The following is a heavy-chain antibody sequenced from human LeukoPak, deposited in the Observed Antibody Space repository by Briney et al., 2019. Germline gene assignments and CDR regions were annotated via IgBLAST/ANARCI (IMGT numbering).Heavy chain of an antibody. V-gene: IGHV1-69*13. Sequence: ASVKVSCKASGGTFSSYAISWVRQAPGQGLEWMGGIIPIFGTANYAQKFQGRVTITADESTSTAYMELGSLRSEDTAVYYCASRGDEDCSGGSCYSDFDYWGQGTLVTVSS. J-gene: IGHJ4*02. CDR3: ASRGDEDCSGGSCYSDFDY. D-gene: IGHD2-15*01. CDR2: IIPIFGTA. CDR1: GGTFSSYA.